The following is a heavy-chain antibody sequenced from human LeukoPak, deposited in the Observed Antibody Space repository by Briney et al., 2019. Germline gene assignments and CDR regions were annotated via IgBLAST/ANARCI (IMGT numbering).Heavy chain of an antibody. CDR1: GYTFTGYY. V-gene: IGHV1-2*06. CDR3: ARPYCSSTSCYYYYYGMDV. J-gene: IGHJ6*02. CDR2: INPNSGGT. D-gene: IGHD2-2*01. Sequence: ASVKVSCKASGYTFTGYYMHWVRQAPGQGLEWMGRINPNSGGTNYAQKFQGRVTMTRDTSISTAYMELSRLRSDDTAVYYCARPYCSSTSCYYYYYGMDVWGQGTTVTVSS.